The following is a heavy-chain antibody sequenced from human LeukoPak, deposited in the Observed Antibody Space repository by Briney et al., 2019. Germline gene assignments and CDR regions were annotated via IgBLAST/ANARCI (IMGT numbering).Heavy chain of an antibody. CDR1: GGSISSYY. V-gene: IGHV4-59*01. J-gene: IGHJ6*03. D-gene: IGHD3-10*01. Sequence: SETLSLTCTVSGGSISSYYWSWIRQPPGKGLEWIGYIYYSGSTNYNPSLKSRVTISVDTSKNQFSLKLSSVTAADTAVYYCARVPDYYGSGFGYYYYMDVWGKGTTVTVSS. CDR2: IYYSGST. CDR3: ARVPDYYGSGFGYYYYMDV.